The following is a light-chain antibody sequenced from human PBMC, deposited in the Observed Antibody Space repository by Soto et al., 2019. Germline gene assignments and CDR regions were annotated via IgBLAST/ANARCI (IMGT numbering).Light chain of an antibody. CDR1: QGISSY. Sequence: DIQTTQSPSSLSASVGDRFTITCRASQGISSYLAWYQQKPGKAPKLLIYAASTLQSGVPSRFSGSGSGTEFTLTISSLQPEDFATYYCQQLNSYPRTFGQGTKVDIK. CDR3: QQLNSYPRT. CDR2: AAS. V-gene: IGKV1-9*01. J-gene: IGKJ1*01.